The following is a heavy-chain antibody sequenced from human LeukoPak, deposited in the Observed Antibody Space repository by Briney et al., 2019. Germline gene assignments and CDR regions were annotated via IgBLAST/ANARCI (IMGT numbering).Heavy chain of an antibody. CDR1: GFTFSAYA. Sequence: GGSLRLSCAVSGFTFSAYAMSWVRQTPGKGLEWVSVIYSGGSTYYADSVKGRFTISRDNSKNTLYLQMNSLRAEDTAVYYCASGVLLWFGAFDYWGQGTLVTVSS. J-gene: IGHJ4*02. CDR3: ASGVLLWFGAFDY. D-gene: IGHD3-10*01. CDR2: IYSGGST. V-gene: IGHV3-53*01.